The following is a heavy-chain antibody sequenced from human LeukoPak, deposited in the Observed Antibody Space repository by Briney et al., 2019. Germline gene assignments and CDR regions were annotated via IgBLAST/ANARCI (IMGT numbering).Heavy chain of an antibody. D-gene: IGHD5-24*01. CDR3: ARERRQMTPDY. Sequence: GGSLRLSCAGSGFSFSTYWMHWVRQAPGKGLVWVSHINTDGSITTYADSVKGRFTISRDNAKNTLSLQMNSLRAEDTAVYYCARERRQMTPDYWGQGTLVTVSS. J-gene: IGHJ4*02. V-gene: IGHV3-74*01. CDR1: GFSFSTYW. CDR2: INTDGSIT.